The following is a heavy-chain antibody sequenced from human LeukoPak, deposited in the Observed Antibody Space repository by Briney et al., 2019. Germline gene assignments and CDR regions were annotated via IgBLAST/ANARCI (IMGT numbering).Heavy chain of an antibody. CDR3: ARDVSAGGTNWFDP. D-gene: IGHD3-16*01. CDR2: INPNSGGP. J-gene: IGHJ5*02. V-gene: IGHV1-2*02. Sequence: ASVRVSCKASGYTFTGYYIHWVRQAPGQGLEWMGWINPNSGGPNYAQKFQGRVTMTRDTSISTAYMEMSRLRSDDTAVYYCARDVSAGGTNWFDPWGQGTLVTVSS. CDR1: GYTFTGYY.